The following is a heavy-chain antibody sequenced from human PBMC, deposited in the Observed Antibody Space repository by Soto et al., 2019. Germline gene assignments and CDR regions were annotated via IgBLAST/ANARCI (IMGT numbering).Heavy chain of an antibody. V-gene: IGHV1-18*01. CDR1: GYSFTSYG. CDR3: ARDSKGSGSYYLKAHYYYYYGMDV. Sequence: ASVKVSCKASGYSFTSYGISWVRQAPGQGLEWMGWISAYNGNTNYAQKLQGRVTMTTDTSTSTAYMEPRSLRSDDTAVYYCARDSKGSGSYYLKAHYYYYYGMDVWGQGTTVTVSS. D-gene: IGHD3-10*01. J-gene: IGHJ6*02. CDR2: ISAYNGNT.